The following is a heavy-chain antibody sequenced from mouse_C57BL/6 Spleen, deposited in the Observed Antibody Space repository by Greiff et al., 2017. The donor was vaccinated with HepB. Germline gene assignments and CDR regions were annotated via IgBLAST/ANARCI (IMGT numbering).Heavy chain of an antibody. CDR3: AREGGGPYGWYFDV. D-gene: IGHD1-1*01. CDR1: GYSITSGYY. CDR2: ISYDGSN. V-gene: IGHV3-6*01. Sequence: EVQLQQSGPGLVKPSQSLSLTCSVTGYSITSGYYWNWIRQFPGNKLEWMGYISYDGSNNYNPSLKNRISITRDTSKNKFFLKLNSVTTEDTATYYCAREGGGPYGWYFDVWGTGTTFTVAS. J-gene: IGHJ1*03.